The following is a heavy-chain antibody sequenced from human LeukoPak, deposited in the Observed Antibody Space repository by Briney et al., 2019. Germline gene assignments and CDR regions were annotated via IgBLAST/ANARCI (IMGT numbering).Heavy chain of an antibody. V-gene: IGHV3-74*01. Sequence: PGGSLRLSCAASGFTFSNYWMHWVRQAPGKGLVWVSRISPDGSSTSYGDSVKGRFTISRDNAKNTVYLQMNSLRAEDTAVYYCIRPRSGSYGYFDYWGQGTLVTVSS. J-gene: IGHJ4*02. CDR1: GFTFSNYW. D-gene: IGHD3-10*01. CDR3: IRPRSGSYGYFDY. CDR2: ISPDGSST.